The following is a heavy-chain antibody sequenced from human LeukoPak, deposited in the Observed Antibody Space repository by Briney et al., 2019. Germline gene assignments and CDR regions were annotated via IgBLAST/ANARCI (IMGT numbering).Heavy chain of an antibody. Sequence: GGSLRLSCAASGFTVSSNYISWVRQAPGKGLEWVSAISGSGGSTYYADSVKGRFTISRDNSKNTLYLQMNSLRAEDTAVYYCAKSSYWSWNSDYWGQGTLVTVSS. CDR1: GFTVSSNY. D-gene: IGHD1-26*01. CDR3: AKSSYWSWNSDY. V-gene: IGHV3-23*01. J-gene: IGHJ4*02. CDR2: ISGSGGST.